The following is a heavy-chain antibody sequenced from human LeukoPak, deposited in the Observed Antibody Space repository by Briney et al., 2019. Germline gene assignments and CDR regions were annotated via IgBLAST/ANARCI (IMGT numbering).Heavy chain of an antibody. J-gene: IGHJ4*02. CDR2: IGTAGDT. D-gene: IGHD5-12*01. V-gene: IGHV3-13*01. CDR3: VRAYSGFSSRGFDY. CDR1: GFTFSSYD. Sequence: PGGSLRLSCAASGFTFSSYDMHWVRQATGKGLECVSAIGTAGDTYYPGSVKGRFTISRDNSKNTVSLQMTSLRAEDTAVYYCVRAYSGFSSRGFDYWGQGTLVSVSS.